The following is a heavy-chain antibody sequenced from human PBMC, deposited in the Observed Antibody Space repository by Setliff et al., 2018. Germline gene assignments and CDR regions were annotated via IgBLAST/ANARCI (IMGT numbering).Heavy chain of an antibody. Sequence: SETLSLTCAVYGDSLSGYYWSWIRQSPKKGLEWIGEIMPGRDTLYSPSLESRLTITIYTSKSQFSLKLSSVTAADTAVYYCARHATYYYGSGNLPFDSWGQGTLVTVSS. J-gene: IGHJ4*02. D-gene: IGHD3-10*01. CDR2: IMPGRDT. CDR3: ARHATYYYGSGNLPFDS. V-gene: IGHV4-34*12. CDR1: GDSLSGYY.